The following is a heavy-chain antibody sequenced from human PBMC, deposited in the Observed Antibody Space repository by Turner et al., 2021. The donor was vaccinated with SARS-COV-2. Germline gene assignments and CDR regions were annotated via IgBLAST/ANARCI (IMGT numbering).Heavy chain of an antibody. Sequence: QVQLVQSGAEAKKPGASVKVTCEVSGYTLIDLSMHWVRQAPGTGLEWMGRFDPEEGDRVYAQKFEGGVTLTEDTSTDTAYIALSSLRSDDKAVYYCATASANYYDSCGSKGCYYCYYGMDVWGQGTTVTVSS. CDR3: ATASANYYDSCGSKGCYYCYYGMDV. V-gene: IGHV1-24*01. CDR1: GYTLIDLS. CDR2: FDPEEGDR. D-gene: IGHD3-22*01. J-gene: IGHJ6*02.